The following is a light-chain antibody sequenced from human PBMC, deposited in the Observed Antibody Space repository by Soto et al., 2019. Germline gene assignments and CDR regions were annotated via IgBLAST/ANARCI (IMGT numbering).Light chain of an antibody. Sequence: DIQMTQSPSTLSASVGDRVTITCRASQSISSYLAWYQQKPGKAPKLLIYKASILESGVPSRFSGSGSGTEFTLTISSLQPDDFATYYCQQYYSYPITFGQGTRLEI. V-gene: IGKV1-5*03. CDR2: KAS. J-gene: IGKJ5*01. CDR1: QSISSY. CDR3: QQYYSYPIT.